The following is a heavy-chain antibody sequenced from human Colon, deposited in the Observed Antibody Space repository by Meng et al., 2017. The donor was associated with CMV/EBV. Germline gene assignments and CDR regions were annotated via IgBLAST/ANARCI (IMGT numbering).Heavy chain of an antibody. CDR2: INSEGSST. CDR1: GFSFTSYW. J-gene: IGHJ5*02. Sequence: GESLKISCAASGFSFTSYWMHWVRQAPGKGLVWVSRINSEGSSTSYADSVTGRFTISRDNAKNTLYLQMNSLRAEDTAVYYCARDLDDFWSGYRTPVWFDPWGQGTLVTVSS. D-gene: IGHD3-3*01. CDR3: ARDLDDFWSGYRTPVWFDP. V-gene: IGHV3-74*01.